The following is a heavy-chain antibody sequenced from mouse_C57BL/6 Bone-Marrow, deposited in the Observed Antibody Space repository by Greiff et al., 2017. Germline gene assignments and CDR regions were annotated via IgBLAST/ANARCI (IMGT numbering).Heavy chain of an antibody. Sequence: QVQLKQPGTELVKPGASVKLSCKPSGYTFTSYWLHWLKQRPGQGLEWIGNINPSTGGTNYNEKFKSKATLTVDKSSSTAYMQLSSLTSEDSAVYYCARPMITNRYYFDYWGQGTTLTVAS. D-gene: IGHD2-4*01. CDR3: ARPMITNRYYFDY. CDR1: GYTFTSYW. CDR2: INPSTGGT. V-gene: IGHV1-53*01. J-gene: IGHJ2*01.